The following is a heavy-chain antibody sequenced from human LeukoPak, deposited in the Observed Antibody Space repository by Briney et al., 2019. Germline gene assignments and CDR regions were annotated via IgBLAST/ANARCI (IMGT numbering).Heavy chain of an antibody. D-gene: IGHD7-27*01. CDR2: IREDGS. J-gene: IGHJ4*02. CDR3: AKDVNWGHFNY. CDR1: GFTFSTYW. V-gene: IGHV3-7*01. Sequence: GGSLRLSCAASGFTFSTYWMSWVRQAPGKGLEWVASIREDGSDYVASMKGRFAISRDNAKNSLYLEMNSLRAEDTAVYYCAKDVNWGHFNYWGQGTLVTVSS.